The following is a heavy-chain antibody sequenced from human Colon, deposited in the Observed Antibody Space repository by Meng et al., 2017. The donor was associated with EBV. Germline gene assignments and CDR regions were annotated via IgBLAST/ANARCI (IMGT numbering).Heavy chain of an antibody. CDR1: WAGFSRNSAA. Sequence: VKPSPTLSRHFSVTWAGFSRNSAAWNWIRQSPSQGLEWLGRTYFMSKWYNDYAVSVTGRITINPDTSKNQFSLHLNSMTPEDTAVYYCARDPGISVVIAFDFWGQGTLVTVSS. V-gene: IGHV6-1*01. D-gene: IGHD3-22*01. CDR3: ARDPGISVVIAFDF. CDR2: TYFMSKWYN. J-gene: IGHJ4*02.